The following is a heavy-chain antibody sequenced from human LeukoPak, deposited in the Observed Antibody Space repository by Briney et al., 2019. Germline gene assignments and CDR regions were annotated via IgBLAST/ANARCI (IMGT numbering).Heavy chain of an antibody. Sequence: GGSLRLSCAASGFTFDDYAMHWVRQAPGKGLEWVSGISWNSGSIGYADSVKGRFTISRDNAKNSLYLQMNSLRAEDTALYYCAKDTNNDYVGIFDYWGQGTLVTVSS. V-gene: IGHV3-9*01. D-gene: IGHD4-17*01. J-gene: IGHJ4*02. CDR2: ISWNSGSI. CDR1: GFTFDDYA. CDR3: AKDTNNDYVGIFDY.